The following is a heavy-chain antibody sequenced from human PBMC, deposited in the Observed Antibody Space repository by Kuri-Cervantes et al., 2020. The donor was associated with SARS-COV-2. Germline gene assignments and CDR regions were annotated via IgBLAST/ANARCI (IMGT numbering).Heavy chain of an antibody. CDR1: GGSFSGYY. J-gene: IGHJ4*02. CDR3: ARDSLPSYD. V-gene: IGHV4-34*01. D-gene: IGHD3-16*01. CDR2: INHSGST. Sequence: SETLSLTCAVYGGSFSGYYWSWIRRPPGKGLEWIGEINHSGSTNYNPSLKSRVTISVDTSKNQFSLKLSSVTAADTAVYYCARDSLPSYDWGQGTLVTVSS.